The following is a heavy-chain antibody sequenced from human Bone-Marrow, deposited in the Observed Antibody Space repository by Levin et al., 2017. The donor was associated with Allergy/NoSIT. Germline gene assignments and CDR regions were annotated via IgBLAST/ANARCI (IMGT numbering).Heavy chain of an antibody. J-gene: IGHJ3*02. CDR2: IYPDDSDT. Sequence: GGSLRLSCKGSGYSFTGYNFTTYWIGWVRQMPGKGLEWMGIIYPDDSDTRYSPSFQGQVTISADKSISTAYLQWSSLKASDTAMYYCATESNSWYGDAFDIWGQGTLVTVSS. D-gene: IGHD6-13*01. CDR1: GYSFTGYNFTTYW. V-gene: IGHV5-51*01. CDR3: ATESNSWYGDAFDI.